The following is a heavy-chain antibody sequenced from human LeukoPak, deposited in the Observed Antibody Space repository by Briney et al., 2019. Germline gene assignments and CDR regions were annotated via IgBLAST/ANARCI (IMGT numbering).Heavy chain of an antibody. D-gene: IGHD3-22*01. Sequence: ASVKVSCTVSGYTLTELSMHWVRQAPGKGLEWMGGFDPEDGETIYAQKFQGRVTMTEDTSTDTAYMELSSLRSEDTAVYYCATGEGYYDSSGIFIFDYWGQGTLVTVSS. CDR1: GYTLTELS. V-gene: IGHV1-24*01. J-gene: IGHJ4*02. CDR2: FDPEDGET. CDR3: ATGEGYYDSSGIFIFDY.